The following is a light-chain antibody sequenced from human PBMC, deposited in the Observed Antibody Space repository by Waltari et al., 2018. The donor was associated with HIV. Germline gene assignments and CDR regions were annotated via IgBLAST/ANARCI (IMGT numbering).Light chain of an antibody. CDR2: GAS. J-gene: IGKJ3*01. V-gene: IGKV3-15*01. CDR1: QGVSSN. Sequence: EIVMTQSPAPLSVSPGERATLSCRASQGVSSNLAWYQQKPGQAPSLLIYGASTRATGIPARFSGSGSGTEFTLTISSLQSEDFAVYYCQQYNNWPFTFGPGTKVDIK. CDR3: QQYNNWPFT.